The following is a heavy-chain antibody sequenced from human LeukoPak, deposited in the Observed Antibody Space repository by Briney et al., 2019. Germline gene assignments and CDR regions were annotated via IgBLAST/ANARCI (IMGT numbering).Heavy chain of an antibody. CDR3: AKEWRPWYDYVWGSYRPADY. D-gene: IGHD3-16*02. CDR2: ISYVGSNK. V-gene: IGHV3-30-3*01. Sequence: GRSLRLSCAASGFSFSSYTMHWVRQAPGKGLEWVAVISYVGSNKYYPDSVKGRFTISRDNSKNTLNLQMNSLRAEDTAVYYCAKEWRPWYDYVWGSYRPADYWGQGTLVTVSS. CDR1: GFSFSSYT. J-gene: IGHJ4*02.